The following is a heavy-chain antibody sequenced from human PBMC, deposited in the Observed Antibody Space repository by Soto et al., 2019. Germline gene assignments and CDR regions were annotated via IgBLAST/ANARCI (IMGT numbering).Heavy chain of an antibody. J-gene: IGHJ2*01. V-gene: IGHV1-69*01. CDR1: GGTFSSYA. D-gene: IGHD2-2*01. CDR3: ARDATPTLVPAAMSYWYFDL. Sequence: QVQLVQSGAEVKKPGSSVKVSCKASGGTFSSYAISWVRQAPGQGLEWMGGIIPIFGTANYAQKFQGRVTITADDSTSTAYMELSSLRSEDTAVYYCARDATPTLVPAAMSYWYFDLWGRGTLVTVSS. CDR2: IIPIFGTA.